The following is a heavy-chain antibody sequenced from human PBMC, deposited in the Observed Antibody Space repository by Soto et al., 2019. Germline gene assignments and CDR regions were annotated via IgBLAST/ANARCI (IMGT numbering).Heavy chain of an antibody. Sequence: QVQLQESGPGLVKPSQTLSLTSTVSGGSISSGGYYWSWIRQHPGKGLEWSGYIYYSGSTYYNPSLQSRVTIAVDTSKNQFSLKLSSVTAADTAVYYCARVEGSPVVTAINYWGQGTLVTVSS. V-gene: IGHV4-31*03. J-gene: IGHJ4*02. CDR1: GGSISSGGYY. CDR3: ARVEGSPVVTAINY. D-gene: IGHD2-21*02. CDR2: IYYSGST.